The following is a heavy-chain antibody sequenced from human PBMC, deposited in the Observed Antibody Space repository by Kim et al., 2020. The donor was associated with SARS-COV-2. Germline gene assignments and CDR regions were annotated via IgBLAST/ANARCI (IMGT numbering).Heavy chain of an antibody. CDR1: GFTFSSYA. V-gene: IGHV3-30*04. Sequence: GGSLRLSCAASGFTFSSYAMHWVRQAPGKGLEWVAVISYDGSNKYYADSVKGRFTISRDNSKNTLYLQMNSLRAEDTAVYYCARDPPITMVRGPYHPDY. D-gene: IGHD3-10*01. CDR2: ISYDGSNK. CDR3: ARDPPITMVRGPYHPDY. J-gene: IGHJ4*01.